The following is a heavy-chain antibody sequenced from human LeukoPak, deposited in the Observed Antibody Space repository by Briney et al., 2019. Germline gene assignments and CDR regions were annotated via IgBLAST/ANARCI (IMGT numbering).Heavy chain of an antibody. CDR2: ISGSGGST. Sequence: PGGSLRLSCAASGFTFSSYAMSWVRQAPGKGLEWVSAISGSGGSTYYVDSVKGRFTISRDNSKNTLYLQMNSLRAEDTAVYYCAKAGGSYFRGYYYYMDVWGKGTTVTVSS. CDR3: AKAGGSYFRGYYYYMDV. V-gene: IGHV3-23*01. J-gene: IGHJ6*03. D-gene: IGHD1-26*01. CDR1: GFTFSSYA.